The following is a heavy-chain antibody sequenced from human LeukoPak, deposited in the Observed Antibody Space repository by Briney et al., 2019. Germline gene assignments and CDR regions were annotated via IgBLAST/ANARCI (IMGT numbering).Heavy chain of an antibody. Sequence: GGSLRLSCAASGFTFSSYAMSWVRQAPGKGLEWVSTINGGGVNTHYADSVGGRFTISRDNSKNTLFLQMNSLRDEDTAVYYCAKVARIVVVPAALDYWGQGTLVTVSS. CDR1: GFTFSSYA. V-gene: IGHV3-23*01. CDR3: AKVARIVVVPAALDY. CDR2: INGGGVNT. J-gene: IGHJ4*02. D-gene: IGHD2-2*01.